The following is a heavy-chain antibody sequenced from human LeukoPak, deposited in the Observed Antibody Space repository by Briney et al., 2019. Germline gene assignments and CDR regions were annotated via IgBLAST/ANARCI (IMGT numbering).Heavy chain of an antibody. D-gene: IGHD1-14*01. Sequence: AGGSLRLSCVASGFTFNMYWMHWVRQAPGKGLVWVSRIQSDGSSPDYADSVKGRFTISRDNAKNTLYLQMNSLRVEDTALYYCARAGGIDYWGQGALVTVPS. CDR3: ARAGGIDY. V-gene: IGHV3-74*01. J-gene: IGHJ4*02. CDR1: GFTFNMYW. CDR2: IQSDGSSP.